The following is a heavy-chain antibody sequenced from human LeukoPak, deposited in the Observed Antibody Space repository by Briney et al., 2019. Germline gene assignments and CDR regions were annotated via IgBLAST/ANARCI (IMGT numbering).Heavy chain of an antibody. J-gene: IGHJ4*02. Sequence: GGSLRLSCEASGFTFSSYGMHWVRQAPGKGLEWVAVIWYDGSNKYYADSVKGRFTISRDNSKNTLYLQMNSLRAEDTAVYYCAKGLVGATSFDYWGQGTLVTVSS. D-gene: IGHD1-26*01. V-gene: IGHV3-33*06. CDR3: AKGLVGATSFDY. CDR1: GFTFSSYG. CDR2: IWYDGSNK.